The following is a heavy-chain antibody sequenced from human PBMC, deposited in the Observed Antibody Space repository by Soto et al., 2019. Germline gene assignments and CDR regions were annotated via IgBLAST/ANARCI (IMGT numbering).Heavy chain of an antibody. J-gene: IGHJ4*02. D-gene: IGHD3-9*01. Sequence: PGGSLRLSCAASGFTFSSYAMTWVRQAPGKGLEWVSTVSGSGGSTYYADSVKGRFTISRDNSKNTLYLQMNSLRAEDTALYYCAKDLSIRYFDWLLLPSFDYWGQGTLLTVSS. V-gene: IGHV3-23*01. CDR3: AKDLSIRYFDWLLLPSFDY. CDR2: VSGSGGST. CDR1: GFTFSSYA.